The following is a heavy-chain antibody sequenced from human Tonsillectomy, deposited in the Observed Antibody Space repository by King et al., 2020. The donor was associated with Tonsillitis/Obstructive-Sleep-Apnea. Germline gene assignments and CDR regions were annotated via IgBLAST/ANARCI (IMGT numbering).Heavy chain of an antibody. CDR1: GFTFSTYW. Sequence: QLVQSGGGLVQPGGSLRLSCAASGFTFSTYWMSWVRQAPGKGLELVANIKQDGSEKHYVDSVRGRFTISRDNAKNSLYLQMSSLRAEDTPVYYCAREGSTAGDYWGQGTLVTVSS. CDR3: AREGSTAGDY. V-gene: IGHV3-7*01. D-gene: IGHD5/OR15-5a*01. CDR2: IKQDGSEK. J-gene: IGHJ4*02.